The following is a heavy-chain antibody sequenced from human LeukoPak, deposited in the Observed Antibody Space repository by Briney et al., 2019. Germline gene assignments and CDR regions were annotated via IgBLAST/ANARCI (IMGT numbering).Heavy chain of an antibody. D-gene: IGHD5-24*01. V-gene: IGHV4-59*08. CDR2: IYYSGST. J-gene: IGHJ4*02. CDR3: ARASQRAITPLFDY. CDR1: GGSISSYY. Sequence: SETLSLTCTVSGGSISSYYWSWIRQPPGKGLEWIGYIYYSGSTYYNPSLKSRVTISVDTSKSQFSLKLSSVTAADTAVYYCARASQRAITPLFDYWGQGTLVTVSS.